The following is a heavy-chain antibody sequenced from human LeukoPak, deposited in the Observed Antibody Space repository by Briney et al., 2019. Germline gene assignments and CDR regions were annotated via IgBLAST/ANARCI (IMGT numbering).Heavy chain of an antibody. D-gene: IGHD3-3*01. CDR1: GYTFTSYG. CDR2: ISAYNGNT. J-gene: IGHJ6*02. Sequence: ASVKVSCKASGYTFTSYGISWVRQAPGQGLEWMGWISAYNGNTNYAQKLQGRVTMTTDTSTSTAYMELRSLRSDDAAVYYCARDRRVIGGYYYYGMDVWGQGTTVTVSS. V-gene: IGHV1-18*01. CDR3: ARDRRVIGGYYYYGMDV.